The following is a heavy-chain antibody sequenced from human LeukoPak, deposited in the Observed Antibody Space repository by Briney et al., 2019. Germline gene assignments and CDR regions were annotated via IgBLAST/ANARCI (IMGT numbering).Heavy chain of an antibody. J-gene: IGHJ5*02. D-gene: IGHD6-13*01. V-gene: IGHV4-34*01. CDR3: ARDRWAAGKLIVTGANWFDP. CDR2: INHSGST. CDR1: GGSFSGYY. Sequence: SETLSLTCAVYGGSFSGYYWSWIRQPPGKGLEWIGEINHSGSTNYNPSLKSRVTISVDTSKNQFSLKLSSVTAADTAVYYCARDRWAAGKLIVTGANWFDPWGQGTLVTVSS.